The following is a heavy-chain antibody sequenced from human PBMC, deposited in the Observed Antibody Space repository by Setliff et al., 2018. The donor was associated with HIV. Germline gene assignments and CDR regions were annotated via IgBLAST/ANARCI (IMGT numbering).Heavy chain of an antibody. Sequence: SETLSLTCAVYGGPSTVHYWNWIRQSPGMGLEWIAEIHHTGYINYNPSLRSRVSVSRDMSSNQFSLRLSSVTAADAAVYYCAAFFVTPMTTQDFWGQGTLVTVSS. CDR1: GGPSTVHY. D-gene: IGHD4-4*01. V-gene: IGHV4-34*01. J-gene: IGHJ4*02. CDR2: IHHTGYI. CDR3: AAFFVTPMTTQDF.